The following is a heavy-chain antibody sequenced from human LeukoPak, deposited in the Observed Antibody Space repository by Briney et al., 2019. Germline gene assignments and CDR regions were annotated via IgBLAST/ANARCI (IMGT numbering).Heavy chain of an antibody. Sequence: SETLSLTCTVSGGSISSYYWSWIRQPPGKGLEWIGYIHYSGGITYYNPSLKSRVTISVDTSKNQFSLSLSSVTAADTAVYYCARDAHYGGNSDWFDPWGQGTLVTVSS. CDR2: IHYSGGIT. CDR1: GGSISSYY. J-gene: IGHJ5*02. D-gene: IGHD4-23*01. V-gene: IGHV4-59*12. CDR3: ARDAHYGGNSDWFDP.